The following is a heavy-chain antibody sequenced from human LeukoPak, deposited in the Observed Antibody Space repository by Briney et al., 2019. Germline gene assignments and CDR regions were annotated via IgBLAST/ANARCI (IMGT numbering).Heavy chain of an antibody. D-gene: IGHD2-21*02. CDR3: ARHCGADWDMDV. J-gene: IGHJ6*02. V-gene: IGHV4-39*01. CDR1: RGPLSSSSYY. Sequence: PSETLSLTRTVSRGPLSSSSYYWGWTRQPPGKGLEWMGVFYYSGPSYYNPSIKSQVTISTDASKNQFSVKLSSVTAADTAVYFCARHCGADWDMDVWDQGTTVTVSS. CDR2: FYYSGPS.